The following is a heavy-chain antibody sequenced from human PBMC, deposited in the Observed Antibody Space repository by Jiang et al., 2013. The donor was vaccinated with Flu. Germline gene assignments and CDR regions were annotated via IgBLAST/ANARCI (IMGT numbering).Heavy chain of an antibody. D-gene: IGHD1-26*01. CDR2: INPNQWWH. J-gene: IGHJ6*02. Sequence: GWINPNQWWHNYAXKFQGRVTMTRDTSISTAYMELSRLRSDDTAVYYCARRREVGATYYYYYGMDVWGQGTTVTVSS. V-gene: IGHV1-2*02. CDR3: ARRREVGATYYYYYGMDV.